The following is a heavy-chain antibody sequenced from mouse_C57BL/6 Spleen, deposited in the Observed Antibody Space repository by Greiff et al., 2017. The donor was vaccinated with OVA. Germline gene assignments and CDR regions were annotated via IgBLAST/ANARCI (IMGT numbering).Heavy chain of an antibody. CDR3: AREGYDYDVPYAMDY. CDR2: IYPGDGDT. D-gene: IGHD2-4*01. CDR1: GYAFSSSW. J-gene: IGHJ4*01. Sequence: QVQLKQSGPELVKPGASVKISCKASGYAFSSSWMNWVKQRPGKGLEWIGRIYPGDGDTNYNGKFKGKATLTADKSSSTAYMQLSSLTSEDSAVYFCAREGYDYDVPYAMDYWGQGTSVTVSS. V-gene: IGHV1-82*01.